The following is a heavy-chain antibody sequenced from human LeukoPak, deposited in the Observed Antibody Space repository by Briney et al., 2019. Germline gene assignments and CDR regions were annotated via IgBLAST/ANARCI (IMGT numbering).Heavy chain of an antibody. D-gene: IGHD3-10*01. CDR1: GASISNYY. J-gene: IGHJ6*02. V-gene: IGHV4-59*01. Sequence: SETLSLTCTVSGASISNYYWSCIRQPPGKGLEWIGYIYYTGRTNFNPSLKSRVTMSVDTSKNQLSLELSSVTAADTAVYYCARDIGSGPVDVWGQGTTVTVSS. CDR2: IYYTGRT. CDR3: ARDIGSGPVDV.